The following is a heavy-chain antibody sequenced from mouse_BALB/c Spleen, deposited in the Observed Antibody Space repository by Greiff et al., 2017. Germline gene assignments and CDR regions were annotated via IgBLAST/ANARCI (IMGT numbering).Heavy chain of an antibody. CDR1: GFSLTSYD. Sequence: QVQLKESGPGLVAPSQSLSITCTVSGFSLTSYDISWIRQPPGKGLEWLGVIWTGGGTNYNSAFMSRLSISKDNSKSQVFLKMNSLQTDDTAIYYCVRDRGASNYYGSSYGRFDYWGQGTTLTVSS. CDR2: IWTGGGT. V-gene: IGHV2-9-2*01. D-gene: IGHD1-1*01. CDR3: VRDRGASNYYGSSYGRFDY. J-gene: IGHJ2*01.